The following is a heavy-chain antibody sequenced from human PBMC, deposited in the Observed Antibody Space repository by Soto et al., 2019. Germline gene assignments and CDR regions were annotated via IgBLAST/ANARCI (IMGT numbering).Heavy chain of an antibody. Sequence: QVQLVESGGGVVQPGRSLRLSCAASGFTFSSYGMPWVRQAPGKGLEWVAVISYDGSNKYYADSVKGRFTISRDNSKNTLYLQSNSLRAEDTAVYYCAKGSCGSPGGDDYWGQGTLVTVSS. D-gene: IGHD2-21*01. CDR1: GFTFSSYG. V-gene: IGHV3-30*18. CDR2: ISYDGSNK. CDR3: AKGSCGSPGGDDY. J-gene: IGHJ4*02.